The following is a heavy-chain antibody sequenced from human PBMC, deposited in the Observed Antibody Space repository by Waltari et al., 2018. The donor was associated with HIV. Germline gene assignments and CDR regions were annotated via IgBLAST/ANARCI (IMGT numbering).Heavy chain of an antibody. CDR1: GYTFPNYD. J-gene: IGHJ4*02. D-gene: IGHD6-19*01. CDR2: MNPNSGNT. V-gene: IGHV1-8*02. Sequence: QIQVVQSGAELKKAGASVKVPCKTSGYTFPNYDIHWVRQAAGQGLEWMGWMNPNSGNTGYTQKFQGRVSMTRNTSTTTAYMELSSLTSDDTALYYCTRGLGYSSFPFDHWGQGTQVTVSS. CDR3: TRGLGYSSFPFDH.